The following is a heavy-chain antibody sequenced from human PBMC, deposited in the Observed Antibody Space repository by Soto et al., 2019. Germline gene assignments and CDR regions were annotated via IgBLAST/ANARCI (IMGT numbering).Heavy chain of an antibody. Sequence: QVQLVESGGGVVQPGRSLRLSCAASGFTFSSYGMHWVRQAPGKGLAWVAVIWYDGSNKYYADSVKGRFTISRDNSKNTLYLQMNSLRAEDTAVYYCAREKWEKSMGNWFDPWGQGTLVTVSS. CDR3: AREKWEKSMGNWFDP. CDR1: GFTFSSYG. D-gene: IGHD1-26*01. V-gene: IGHV3-33*01. J-gene: IGHJ5*02. CDR2: IWYDGSNK.